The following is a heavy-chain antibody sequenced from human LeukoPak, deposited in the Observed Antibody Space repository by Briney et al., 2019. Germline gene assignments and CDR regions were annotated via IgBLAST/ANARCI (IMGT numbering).Heavy chain of an antibody. CDR2: INHSGST. Sequence: SETLSLTCAVYGGSFSGYYWGWIRQPPGKGLEWIGEINHSGSTNYNPSLKSRVTISVDTSKNQFSLKLSSVTAADTAVYYCAREGGYMSGYEGNWFDPWGQGTLVTVSS. V-gene: IGHV4-34*01. D-gene: IGHD5-12*01. CDR1: GGSFSGYY. J-gene: IGHJ5*02. CDR3: AREGGYMSGYEGNWFDP.